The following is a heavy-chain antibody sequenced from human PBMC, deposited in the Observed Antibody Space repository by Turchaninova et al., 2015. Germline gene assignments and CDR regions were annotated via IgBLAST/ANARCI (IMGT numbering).Heavy chain of an antibody. Sequence: QVQLQQWGAGLLKPSETLSLTCAVYGGSFRDYYGRWNRQPPGKGLGWIGEIHPGGTINYNPSLESRVTLSLDTSKNQFSLSLSSVTAADTAVYYCSRGTDSSKVGQHWGQGTLVTVSS. CDR3: SRGTDSSKVGQH. D-gene: IGHD6-13*01. J-gene: IGHJ1*01. V-gene: IGHV4-34*01. CDR2: IHPGGTI. CDR1: GGSFRDYY.